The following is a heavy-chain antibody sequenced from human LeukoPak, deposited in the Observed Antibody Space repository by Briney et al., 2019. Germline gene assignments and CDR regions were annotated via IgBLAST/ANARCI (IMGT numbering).Heavy chain of an antibody. J-gene: IGHJ5*02. D-gene: IGHD3-22*01. Sequence: PGGSLRLSCAASGFTFSNYWMHWVRQAPGKGLAWVSRINSDGINTSYADSVKGRFTISRDNAKNTLNLQMNSLRAEDTAVCYCARDLGQYYDTSDNWFDPWGQGTLVTVSS. CDR3: ARDLGQYYDTSDNWFDP. V-gene: IGHV3-74*01. CDR1: GFTFSNYW. CDR2: INSDGINT.